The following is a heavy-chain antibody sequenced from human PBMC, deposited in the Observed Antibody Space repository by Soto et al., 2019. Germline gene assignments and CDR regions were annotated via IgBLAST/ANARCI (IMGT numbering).Heavy chain of an antibody. D-gene: IGHD2-15*01. CDR2: ISSSSSYI. J-gene: IGHJ1*01. CDR3: ARCSGGSCYDPLAEYFQH. V-gene: IGHV3-21*01. Sequence: GESLKISCAASGFTFSSYSMNWVRQAPGKGLEWVSSISSSSSYIYYADSVKGRFTISRDNAKNSLYLQMNSLRAEDTAVYYCARCSGGSCYDPLAEYFQHWGQGTLVTVSS. CDR1: GFTFSSYS.